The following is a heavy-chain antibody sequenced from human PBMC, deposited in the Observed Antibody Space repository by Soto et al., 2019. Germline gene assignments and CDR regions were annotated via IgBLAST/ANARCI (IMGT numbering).Heavy chain of an antibody. CDR3: AKDAYCSGGSCLGYAFDI. V-gene: IGHV1-18*01. J-gene: IGHJ3*02. Sequence: ASVKVSCKASGYTITSYGISWVRQAPGQGLEWMGWISAYNGNTNYAQKLQGRVTVTTDTSTSTAYMELRSLRSDDTAVYYCAKDAYCSGGSCLGYAFDIWGQGTMVTVS. D-gene: IGHD2-15*01. CDR1: GYTITSYG. CDR2: ISAYNGNT.